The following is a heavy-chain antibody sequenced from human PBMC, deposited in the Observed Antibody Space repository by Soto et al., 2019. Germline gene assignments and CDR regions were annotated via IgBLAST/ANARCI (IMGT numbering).Heavy chain of an antibody. CDR3: AREGMGGSIYYYGMDV. V-gene: IGHV3-33*01. J-gene: IGHJ6*02. CDR1: GFTFSSYG. D-gene: IGHD3-16*01. CDR2: IWYDGSNK. Sequence: GGSLRLSCAASGFTFSSYGMHWVRQAPGKGLEWVAVIWYDGSNKYYADSVKGRFTISRDNSKNTLYLQMNSLRAEDTAVYYCAREGMGGSIYYYGMDVWGQGTTVTVS.